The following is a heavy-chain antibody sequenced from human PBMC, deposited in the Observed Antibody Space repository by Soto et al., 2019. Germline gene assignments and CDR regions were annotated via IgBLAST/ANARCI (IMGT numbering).Heavy chain of an antibody. Sequence: GGSLRLSCAASGFTFSNAWVSWVRQAPGKGLEWVGRIKSKTDGGRADYAAPVKGRFTISRDDSKNTLFLQMNTLKTEDTAVYYCATEGSGYDYWGQGTLVTVSS. J-gene: IGHJ4*02. CDR3: ATEGSGYDY. CDR1: GFTFSNAW. D-gene: IGHD5-12*01. V-gene: IGHV3-15*01. CDR2: IKSKTDGGRA.